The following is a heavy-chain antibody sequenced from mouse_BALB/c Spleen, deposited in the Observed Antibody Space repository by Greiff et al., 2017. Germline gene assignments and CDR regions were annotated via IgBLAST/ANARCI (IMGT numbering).Heavy chain of an antibody. CDR2: ISTYYGDA. D-gene: IGHD3-2*01. CDR3: ARLGDSSGYVGAMDY. J-gene: IGHJ4*01. Sequence: QVQLKQSGAELVRPGVSVKISCKGSGYTFTDYAMHWVKQSHAKSLEWIGVISTYYGDASYNQKFKGKATMTVDKSSSTAYMELARLTSEDSAIYYCARLGDSSGYVGAMDYWGQGTSVTVSS. CDR1: GYTFTDYA. V-gene: IGHV1S137*01.